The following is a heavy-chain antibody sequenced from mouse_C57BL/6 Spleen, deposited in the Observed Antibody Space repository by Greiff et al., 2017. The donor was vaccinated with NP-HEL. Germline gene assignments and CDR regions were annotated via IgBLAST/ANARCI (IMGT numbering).Heavy chain of an antibody. J-gene: IGHJ2*01. CDR1: GFTFSSYG. Sequence: DVKLVESGGDLVKPGGSLKLSCAASGFTFSSYGMSWVRQTPDKRLEWVATISSGGNYTYYPDSVKGRFTISRDNAKNTLYLQMSSLKSEDTAMYYCARQGYYFDYWGQGTTLTVSS. CDR2: ISSGGNYT. CDR3: ARQGYYFDY. V-gene: IGHV5-6*02.